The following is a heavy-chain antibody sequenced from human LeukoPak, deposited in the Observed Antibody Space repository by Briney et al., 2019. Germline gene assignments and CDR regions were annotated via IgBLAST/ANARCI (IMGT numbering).Heavy chain of an antibody. V-gene: IGHV3-48*03. Sequence: GGSLRVSCAASGCTFSSYAMSWVRQAPGKGLEWVSYISSSGSTKYYADSVKGRFTISRDNAKNSLYLQMNSLRAEDTAVYYCARDRRDILTGYYDYWGQGTLVTVSS. J-gene: IGHJ4*02. CDR1: GCTFSSYA. D-gene: IGHD3-9*01. CDR2: ISSSGSTK. CDR3: ARDRRDILTGYYDY.